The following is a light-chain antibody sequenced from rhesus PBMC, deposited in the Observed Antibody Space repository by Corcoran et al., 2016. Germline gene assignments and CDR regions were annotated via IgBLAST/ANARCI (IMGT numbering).Light chain of an antibody. CDR1: QSVSSY. V-gene: IGKV3S9*01. CDR3: QQYNDLLLT. J-gene: IGKJ4*01. CDR2: GAS. Sequence: EIVMTQSPATLSLSPGERATLSCRASQSVSSYVAWYQQKPEQAPRLLLYGASSRAPGIPDRFSGSGSRTEFTLTISSLEPEDVGVYHCQQYNDLLLTFGGGTKVEIK.